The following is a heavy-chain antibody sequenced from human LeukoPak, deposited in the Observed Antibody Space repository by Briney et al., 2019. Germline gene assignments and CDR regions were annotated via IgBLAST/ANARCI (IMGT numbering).Heavy chain of an antibody. CDR3: ARGTNYGFDP. Sequence: PGGSLRLSCAASGFTFRSYWMHWVRLAQGKGLVWVSHIKSDGSRTNYADSVKGRFTMSRDNAKNTLYLQMNSLRAEDTAVYYCARGTNYGFDPWGQGTLVTVSA. D-gene: IGHD1-7*01. V-gene: IGHV3-74*01. CDR2: IKSDGSRT. J-gene: IGHJ5*02. CDR1: GFTFRSYW.